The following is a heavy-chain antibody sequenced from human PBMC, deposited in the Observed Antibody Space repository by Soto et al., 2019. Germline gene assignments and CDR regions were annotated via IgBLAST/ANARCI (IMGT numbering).Heavy chain of an antibody. Sequence: PSETLSLTCTVSGGSISSGGYYWSWIRQHPGKGLEWIGYIYYSGSTYYNPSLKSRVTISVDTSKNQFSLKLSSVTAADTAVYYCARVGGVNYYDSSGYPNDAFDIWGQGTMVTV. CDR2: IYYSGST. CDR3: ARVGGVNYYDSSGYPNDAFDI. CDR1: GGSISSGGYY. D-gene: IGHD3-22*01. V-gene: IGHV4-31*03. J-gene: IGHJ3*02.